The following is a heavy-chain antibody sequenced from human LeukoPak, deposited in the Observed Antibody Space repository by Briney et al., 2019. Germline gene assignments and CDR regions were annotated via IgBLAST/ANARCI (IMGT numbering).Heavy chain of an antibody. CDR3: ATAPTVTLRYFDY. CDR2: ISGSGGST. V-gene: IGHV3-23*01. CDR1: GFTFSSYA. D-gene: IGHD4-17*01. Sequence: GRSLRLSCAASGFTFSSYAMSWVRQAPGKGLEWVSAISGSGGSTYYADSVKGRFTISRDNSKNTLYLQMNSLRAEDTAVYYCATAPTVTLRYFDYWGQGTLVTVSS. J-gene: IGHJ4*02.